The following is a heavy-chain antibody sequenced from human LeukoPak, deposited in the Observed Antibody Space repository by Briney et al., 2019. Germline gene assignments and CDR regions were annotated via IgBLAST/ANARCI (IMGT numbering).Heavy chain of an antibody. CDR3: ARHVPLFGPTTTIDY. V-gene: IGHV4-39*01. D-gene: IGHD3-10*02. Sequence: SETLSLTCTVSGGSISSSSYYWGWIRQPPGKGLEWIGSIYYSGSTYYNPSLKSRVTISVDTSKNQFSLKLSSVTAADTAVYYCARHVPLFGPTTTIDYWGQGTLVTVSS. CDR2: IYYSGST. CDR1: GGSISSSSYY. J-gene: IGHJ4*02.